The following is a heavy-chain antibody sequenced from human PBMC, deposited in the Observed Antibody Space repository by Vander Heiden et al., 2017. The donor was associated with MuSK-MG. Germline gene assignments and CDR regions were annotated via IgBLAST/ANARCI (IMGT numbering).Heavy chain of an antibody. CDR2: ISSTSGYI. D-gene: IGHD2-2*02. Sequence: EVQLVGSGGGLVEPGGSLRLSCAASGFTFRLYTMNWVRQAPGKGLEWVSSISSTSGYIYYADSVKGRFTISRDNAKNSLYLQMSSLGVEDTAVYYCARGVGRQLIPGFDNWGQGTLVTVSS. CDR3: ARGVGRQLIPGFDN. CDR1: GFTFRLYT. J-gene: IGHJ4*02. V-gene: IGHV3-21*01.